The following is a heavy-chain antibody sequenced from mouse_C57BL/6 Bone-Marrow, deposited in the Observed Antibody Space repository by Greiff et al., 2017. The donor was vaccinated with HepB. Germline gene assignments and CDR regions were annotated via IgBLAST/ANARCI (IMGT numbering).Heavy chain of an antibody. J-gene: IGHJ3*01. CDR2: IYPGSGNT. CDR1: GYTFTDYY. Sequence: VKLQQSGAELVRPGASVKLSCKASGYTFTDYYINWVKQRPGQGLEWIARIYPGSGNTYYNEKFKGKATLTAEKSSSTAYMQLSSLTSEDSAVYFCARREDYGSSYGFAYWGQGTLVTVSA. V-gene: IGHV1-76*01. D-gene: IGHD1-1*01. CDR3: ARREDYGSSYGFAY.